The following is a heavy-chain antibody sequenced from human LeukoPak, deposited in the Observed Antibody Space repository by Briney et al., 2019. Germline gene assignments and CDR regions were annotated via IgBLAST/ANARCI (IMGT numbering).Heavy chain of an antibody. Sequence: PSETLSLTCTVSGGSISSSSYYWGWIRQPPGKGLEWIGSIYYSGSTYYNPSLKSRVTISVDTSKNQFSLKLSSVTAADTAVYYCARDGDSSGYPWAFDYWGQGTLVTVSS. CDR2: IYYSGST. V-gene: IGHV4-39*07. D-gene: IGHD3-22*01. CDR3: ARDGDSSGYPWAFDY. J-gene: IGHJ4*02. CDR1: GGSISSSSYY.